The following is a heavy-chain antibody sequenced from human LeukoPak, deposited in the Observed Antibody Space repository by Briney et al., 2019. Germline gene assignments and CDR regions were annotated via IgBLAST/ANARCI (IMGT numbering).Heavy chain of an antibody. D-gene: IGHD4-17*01. J-gene: IGHJ4*02. V-gene: IGHV1-2*02. CDR2: INPKSGGA. CDR3: VRGLGTVTTLNYYVAD. CDR1: GYAFTDCC. Sequence: GASVKVSCKASGYAFTDCCMHWIRQALGQGLGWMGWINPKSGGANYARKFQGRVTMTRDTSIRTHFMEVSRLTSHETRVIYAVRGLGTVTTLNYYVADWGQGTLVTVSS.